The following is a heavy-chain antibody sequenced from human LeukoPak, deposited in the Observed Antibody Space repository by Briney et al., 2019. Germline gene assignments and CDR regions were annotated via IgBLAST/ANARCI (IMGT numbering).Heavy chain of an antibody. D-gene: IGHD3-22*01. CDR3: ARDFDYYDDSGYQTYYFDY. CDR2: ISSSGSTI. Sequence: GGSLRLSCAASGFTFSDYYMSWIRQAPGKGLEWVSHISSSGSTIYYADSVKGRFTISRDNAKNSLYLQMNSLRAEDTAVYYCARDFDYYDDSGYQTYYFDYWGQGTLVTVSS. J-gene: IGHJ4*02. CDR1: GFTFSDYY. V-gene: IGHV3-11*04.